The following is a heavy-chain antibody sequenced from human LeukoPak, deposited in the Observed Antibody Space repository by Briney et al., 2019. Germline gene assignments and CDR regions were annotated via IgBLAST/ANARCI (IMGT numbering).Heavy chain of an antibody. Sequence: ASVKVSCKVSGYTLTELSIHWVRQAPGKGLEWMGGFGPEDGETIYAQKLQGRVTMTEDTSTDTAYMELSSLRSEDTAVYYCATRGITMVRGVIITLDYWGQGTLVTVSS. V-gene: IGHV1-24*01. D-gene: IGHD3-10*01. J-gene: IGHJ4*02. CDR1: GYTLTELS. CDR3: ATRGITMVRGVIITLDY. CDR2: FGPEDGET.